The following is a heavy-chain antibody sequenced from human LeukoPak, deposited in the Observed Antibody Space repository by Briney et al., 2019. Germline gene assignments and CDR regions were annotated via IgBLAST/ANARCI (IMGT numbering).Heavy chain of an antibody. CDR2: INSNGGRT. D-gene: IGHD3-22*01. CDR3: VKDLYYDNSGYYSGAFDY. CDR1: GFTFKKYA. V-gene: IGHV3-64D*06. Sequence: GGSLRLSCSASGFTFKKYAMHWVRQAPGKGLEYVSAINSNGGRTYYADSVKGRFTISRDNSKNTLFLQMSSLRAEDTAVYYCVKDLYYDNSGYYSGAFDYWGQGTLVTVSS. J-gene: IGHJ4*02.